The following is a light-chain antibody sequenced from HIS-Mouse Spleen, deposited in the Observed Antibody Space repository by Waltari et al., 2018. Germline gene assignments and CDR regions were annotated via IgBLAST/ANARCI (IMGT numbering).Light chain of an antibody. CDR2: AGS. Sequence: QSALTQPPSLSGSPGHSITLSCTATSTDAGGVNLVSWYQQHPGKAPTLMIYAGSKRPSGVSNRFSGSKSGNTASLTISGLQAEDEADYYCCSYAGSSTFEVFGGGTKLTVL. J-gene: IGLJ2*01. V-gene: IGLV2-23*03. CDR1: STDAGGVNL. CDR3: CSYAGSSTFEV.